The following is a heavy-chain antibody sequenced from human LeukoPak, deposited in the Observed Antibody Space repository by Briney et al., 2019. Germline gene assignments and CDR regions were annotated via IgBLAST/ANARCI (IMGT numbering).Heavy chain of an antibody. CDR2: IYYSGST. Sequence: GSLRLSCAASGFTFSSYGMNWIRQPPGKGLEWIGSIYYSGSTYYNPSLKSRVTISVDTSKNQFSLKLNSVTATDTAVYYCARHYGPWGQGTLVTVSS. J-gene: IGHJ4*02. V-gene: IGHV4-39*01. CDR3: ARHYGP. D-gene: IGHD3-10*01. CDR1: GFTFSSYG.